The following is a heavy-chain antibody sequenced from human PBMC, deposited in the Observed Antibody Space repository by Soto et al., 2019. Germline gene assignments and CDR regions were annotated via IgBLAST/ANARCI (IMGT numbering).Heavy chain of an antibody. CDR3: ARGVDNGVDV. D-gene: IGHD2-8*01. CDR1: GYTFTSYD. J-gene: IGHJ6*02. CDR2: MSPNSGAT. Sequence: QVQLVQSGAEVTKPGASVKVSCKASGYTFTSYDINWVRQATGQGLEWMGWMSPNSGATGYAQKFQGRVTMTRDTSISTVYMELSNLRAEDTAIYYCARGVDNGVDVWGQGSTVTVSS. V-gene: IGHV1-8*01.